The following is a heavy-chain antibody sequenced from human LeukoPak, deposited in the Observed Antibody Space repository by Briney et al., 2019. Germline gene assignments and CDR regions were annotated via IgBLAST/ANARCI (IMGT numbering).Heavy chain of an antibody. V-gene: IGHV3-30*03. CDR2: ISYDGSNK. CDR3: ARDPTAMPRGYFDY. D-gene: IGHD5-18*01. J-gene: IGHJ4*02. Sequence: PGRSLRLSCAASGFTFSSCGMHWVRQAPGKGLEWVAVISYDGSNKYYADSVKGRFTISRDNSKNTLYLQMNSLRAEDTAVYYCARDPTAMPRGYFDYWGQGTLVTVSS. CDR1: GFTFSSCG.